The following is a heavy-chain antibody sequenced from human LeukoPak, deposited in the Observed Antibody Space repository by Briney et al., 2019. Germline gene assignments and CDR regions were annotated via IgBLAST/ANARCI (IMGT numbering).Heavy chain of an antibody. CDR3: ARASDDGYFDY. J-gene: IGHJ4*02. V-gene: IGHV4-61*02. Sequence: PSETLSLTCTVSGGSISSSSYYWSWIRQPAGKGLEWIGRIYTSGSTNYNPSLKSRVTMSVDTSKNQFSLKLSSVTAADTAVYYCARASDDGYFDYWGQGTLVTVSS. CDR1: GGSISSSSYY. CDR2: IYTSGST.